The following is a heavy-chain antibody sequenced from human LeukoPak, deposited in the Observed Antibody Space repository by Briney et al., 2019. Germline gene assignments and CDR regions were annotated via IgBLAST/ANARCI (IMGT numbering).Heavy chain of an antibody. CDR2: ISWNSGSI. CDR3: AKDMRGGFYY. J-gene: IGHJ4*02. V-gene: IGHV3-9*01. Sequence: GGSLRLSCAASGFTFDDYAMHWVRQAPGKGLEWVSGISWNSGSIGYADSVKGRFTISRDNAKNSLYLQMNSLRAEDTALYYCAKDMRGGFYYWGQGTLVTVSS. CDR1: GFTFDDYA. D-gene: IGHD3-10*01.